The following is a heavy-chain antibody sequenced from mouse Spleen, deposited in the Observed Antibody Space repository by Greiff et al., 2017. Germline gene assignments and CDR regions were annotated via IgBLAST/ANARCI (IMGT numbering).Heavy chain of an antibody. D-gene: IGHD2-3*01. J-gene: IGHJ1*01. CDR3: ARHDGSYWYFDV. V-gene: IGHV5-9*04. CDR1: GFTFSSYA. CDR2: ISSGGGNT. Sequence: EVKVVESGGGLVKLGGSLKLSCAASGFTFSSYAMSWVRQTPEKRLEWVATISSGGGNTYYPDSVKGRFTISRDNAKNTLYLQMSSLKSEDTAMYYCARHDGSYWYFDVWGAGTTVTVSS.